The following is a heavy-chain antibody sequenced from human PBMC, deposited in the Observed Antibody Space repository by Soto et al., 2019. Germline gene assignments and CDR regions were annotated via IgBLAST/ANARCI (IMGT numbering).Heavy chain of an antibody. Sequence: SETLSLTCAVYGGSFSGYYWSWIRQPPGKGLEWIGEINHSGSTNYNPSLKGRVTISVDTSKNQFSLRLSSVTAADTAVYYCARVHQTVTRYYYYGMDVWGQGTTVTVSS. CDR2: INHSGST. CDR3: ARVHQTVTRYYYYGMDV. CDR1: GGSFSGYY. V-gene: IGHV4-34*01. J-gene: IGHJ6*02.